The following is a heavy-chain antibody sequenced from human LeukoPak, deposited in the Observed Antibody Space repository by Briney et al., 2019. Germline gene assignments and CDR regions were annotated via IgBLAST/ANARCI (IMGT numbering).Heavy chain of an antibody. D-gene: IGHD3-22*01. CDR2: VRFDAGKT. Sequence: GGSLRLSCAASGFTFSSSGMHWVRQSPDKGLEWVAFVRFDAGKTYYLDSVKDRFTISRDNSKNTLYLQMNSLRTEDTAVYFCAKDLGDSNGHFPETFDSWGKGSLVIVSS. J-gene: IGHJ4*02. V-gene: IGHV3-30*02. CDR1: GFTFSSSG. CDR3: AKDLGDSNGHFPETFDS.